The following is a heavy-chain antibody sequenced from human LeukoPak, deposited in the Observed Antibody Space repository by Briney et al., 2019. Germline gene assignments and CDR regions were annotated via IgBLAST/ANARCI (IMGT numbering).Heavy chain of an antibody. CDR1: GFTFSSYA. CDR2: IWYDGSNK. V-gene: IGHV3-30*07. CDR3: ARDVGYCSSTSCYRWFDP. J-gene: IGHJ5*02. D-gene: IGHD2-2*02. Sequence: GRSLRLSCAASGFTFSSYAMHWVRQAPGKGLEWVAVIWYDGSNKYYADSVKGRFTISRDNSKNTLYLQMNSLRAEDTAVYYCARDVGYCSSTSCYRWFDPWGQGTLVTVSS.